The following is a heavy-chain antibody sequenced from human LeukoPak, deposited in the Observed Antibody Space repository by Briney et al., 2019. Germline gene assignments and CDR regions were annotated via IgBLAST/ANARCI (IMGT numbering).Heavy chain of an antibody. D-gene: IGHD2-8*02. V-gene: IGHV3-23*01. Sequence: GGSLRLSCEASGFTFSIYVMNWVRQAPGKGLEWVSGISAGGPNTYYAESVKGRFTISRDNSKSTLYLQMNSLRADDTAVYYCAKDTSTGRRPDVFDIWGQGTMVTVSS. CDR2: ISAGGPNT. J-gene: IGHJ3*02. CDR1: GFTFSIYV. CDR3: AKDTSTGRRPDVFDI.